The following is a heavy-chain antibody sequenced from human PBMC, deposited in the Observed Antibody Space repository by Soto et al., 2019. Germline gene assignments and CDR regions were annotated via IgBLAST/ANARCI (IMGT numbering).Heavy chain of an antibody. Sequence: PGGSLRLSCAASGITVSSNYMSWVRRAPGKGLEWVSVIYSGGSTYYADSVKGRFTISRDNSKNTLYLQMNSLRAEDTAVYYCARDLSRGSKFYYYMYVWGKGTTVTVSS. CDR1: GITVSSNY. D-gene: IGHD3-22*01. CDR2: IYSGGST. V-gene: IGHV3-53*01. CDR3: ARDLSRGSKFYYYMYV. J-gene: IGHJ6*03.